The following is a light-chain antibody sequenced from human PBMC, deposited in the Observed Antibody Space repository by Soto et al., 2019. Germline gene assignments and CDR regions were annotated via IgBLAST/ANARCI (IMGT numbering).Light chain of an antibody. J-gene: IGLJ1*01. CDR1: SSDVGGYNY. CDR2: DVS. CDR3: SSYTSSSTLYV. V-gene: IGLV2-14*03. Sequence: QSALTQPASVSGSPGQSITISCTGTSSDVGGYNYVSWYQQHPGKAPKLMIYDVSNRPSGVSYRFSGSKSGNTASMTISGHQDEDEADYYCSSYTSSSTLYVFGTGTKVTVL.